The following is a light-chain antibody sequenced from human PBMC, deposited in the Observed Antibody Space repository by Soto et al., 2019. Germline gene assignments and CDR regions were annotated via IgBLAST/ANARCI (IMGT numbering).Light chain of an antibody. Sequence: DIQMTQSPSTLSASVGDRVTITCRASQSISSWLAWYQQKPGKAPKLLIYEASSSEIGVPPRFSGSGFGTEFTLTISSLQPEDSATYYCQYYKEHSTFGQGTRLEIE. CDR1: QSISSW. CDR2: EAS. CDR3: QYYKEHST. J-gene: IGKJ1*01. V-gene: IGKV1-5*03.